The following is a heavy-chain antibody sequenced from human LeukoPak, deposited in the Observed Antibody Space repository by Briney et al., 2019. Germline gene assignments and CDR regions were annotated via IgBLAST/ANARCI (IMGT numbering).Heavy chain of an antibody. V-gene: IGHV3-23*01. J-gene: IGHJ6*02. CDR1: GFTFSSYA. Sequence: GGSLRLSCAASGFTFSSYAMSWVRQAPGKGLEWVSAISVSGGSTYYADSVKGRFTISRDNSKNTLYLQMNSLRAEDTAVYYCAKDPPHYDILTGWTLYYGMDVWGQGTTVTVSS. CDR2: ISVSGGST. D-gene: IGHD3-9*01. CDR3: AKDPPHYDILTGWTLYYGMDV.